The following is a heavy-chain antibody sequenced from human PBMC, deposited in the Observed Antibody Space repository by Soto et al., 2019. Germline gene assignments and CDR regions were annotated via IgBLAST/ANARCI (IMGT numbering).Heavy chain of an antibody. CDR3: ARHTSIYYSGMDV. CDR1: GNTFSSYG. D-gene: IGHD3-16*01. J-gene: IGHJ6*02. V-gene: IGHV1-18*01. Sequence: SVKGSCKAAGNTFSSYGGGLVRQTPGQGLEWMGWMSAYNGNTNYSQKLQDRVTMTTDTSTSTAYMELRSLRSDDTAVYYCARHTSIYYSGMDVSGQATTVTVSS. CDR2: MSAYNGNT.